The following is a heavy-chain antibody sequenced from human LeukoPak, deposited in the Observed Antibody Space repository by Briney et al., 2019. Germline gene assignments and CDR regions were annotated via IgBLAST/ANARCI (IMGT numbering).Heavy chain of an antibody. Sequence: PGRSLRLSCAASGFTFSSYAMHWVRQAPGKGLEWVAVISYDGSNKYYADSVKGRFTISRDNSKNTLYLQMNSLRAEDTAVYYCARVPYSSSWAPLYYFDYWGQGTLVTVSS. J-gene: IGHJ4*02. V-gene: IGHV3-30-3*01. CDR3: ARVPYSSSWAPLYYFDY. CDR1: GFTFSSYA. CDR2: ISYDGSNK. D-gene: IGHD6-13*01.